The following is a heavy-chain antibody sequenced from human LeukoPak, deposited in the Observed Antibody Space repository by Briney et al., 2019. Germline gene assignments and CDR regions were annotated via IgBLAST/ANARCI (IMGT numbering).Heavy chain of an antibody. CDR1: GLTVSSNY. CDR3: ARDGYYDSSGPGMDV. J-gene: IGHJ6*02. Sequence: GGSLRLSCAASGLTVSSNYMSWVRQAPGKGLEWVSVIYSGGSTYYADSVKGRFTISRDNSKNTLYLQMNSLRAEDTAVYYCARDGYYDSSGPGMDVWGQGTTVTVSS. V-gene: IGHV3-53*01. CDR2: IYSGGST. D-gene: IGHD3-22*01.